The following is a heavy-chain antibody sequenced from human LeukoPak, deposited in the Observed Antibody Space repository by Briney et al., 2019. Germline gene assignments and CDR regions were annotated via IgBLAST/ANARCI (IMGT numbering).Heavy chain of an antibody. V-gene: IGHV3-33*06. D-gene: IGHD2-15*01. Sequence: GGSLRLSCAASGFSFNRYGMHWVRQAPGKGLELVAVIWYDGSNKYYGDSVKGRFTISRDNFRNTLYLEMNNLRVDDTALYYCAKGAGSGAVHHLDQWGQGTLVTVSS. CDR3: AKGAGSGAVHHLDQ. CDR1: GFSFNRYG. CDR2: IWYDGSNK. J-gene: IGHJ4*02.